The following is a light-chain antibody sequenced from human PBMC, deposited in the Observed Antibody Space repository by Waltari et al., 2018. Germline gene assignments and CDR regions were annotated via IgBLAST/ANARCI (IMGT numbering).Light chain of an antibody. CDR2: KAS. J-gene: IGKJ1*01. CDR1: QSISNW. V-gene: IGKV1-5*01. CDR3: QQSFSSPWT. Sequence: IQVTQSPSTLSASVGDRVTITCRATQSISNWLAWYQQKPGKAPKLLIYKASTLESGVPSRFSDSGSGTEFTLTISSLQPEDFTTYCCQQSFSSPWTFGPGTQV.